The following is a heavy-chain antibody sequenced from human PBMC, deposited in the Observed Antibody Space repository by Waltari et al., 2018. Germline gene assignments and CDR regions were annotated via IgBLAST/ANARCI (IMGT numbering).Heavy chain of an antibody. Sequence: EVQLVESGGGLVKPGGSLRLSCAASGFTLGPYSMNWVRQAPGKGLEWVSSISSRSYIYYVDSVKGRFTISRDNAKNSLYLQMNSLRAEDTAVYYCGRDVYGDYVGGGGGAFDIWGQGTMVTVSS. CDR2: ISSRSYI. CDR3: GRDVYGDYVGGGGGAFDI. V-gene: IGHV3-21*01. D-gene: IGHD4-17*01. CDR1: GFTLGPYS. J-gene: IGHJ3*02.